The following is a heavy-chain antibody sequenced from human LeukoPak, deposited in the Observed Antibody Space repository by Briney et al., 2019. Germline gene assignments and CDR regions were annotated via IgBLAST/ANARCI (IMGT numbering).Heavy chain of an antibody. CDR1: GYTFTSYG. Sequence: ASVKVSCKASGYTFTSYGISWVRQAPGQGLERMGWISAYNGNTNYAQKLHGRVTMTTDTSTSTAYMELRSLRSDDTAVYYCARDFLGIAAAGRFGYWGQGTLVTVSS. CDR2: ISAYNGNT. CDR3: ARDFLGIAAAGRFGY. V-gene: IGHV1-18*01. D-gene: IGHD6-13*01. J-gene: IGHJ4*02.